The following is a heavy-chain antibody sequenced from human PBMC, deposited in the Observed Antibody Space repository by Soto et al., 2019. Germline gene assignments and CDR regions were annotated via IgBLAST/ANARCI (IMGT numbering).Heavy chain of an antibody. Sequence: GESLKISCKGSGYSFTGYWIGWVRQMPGKGLERMGIIFPGDSDTRYSPSFQGQVTISADKSISTAYLQWSSLKASDTAMYYCARHGKGSGSLLDYYYYSMDVWGQGTTVTVSS. CDR2: IFPGDSDT. V-gene: IGHV5-51*01. CDR3: ARHGKGSGSLLDYYYYSMDV. CDR1: GYSFTGYW. J-gene: IGHJ6*02. D-gene: IGHD3-10*01.